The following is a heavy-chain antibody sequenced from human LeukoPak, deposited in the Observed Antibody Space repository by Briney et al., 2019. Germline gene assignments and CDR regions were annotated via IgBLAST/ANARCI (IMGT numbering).Heavy chain of an antibody. J-gene: IGHJ4*02. CDR2: ISSTSSYI. CDR3: AGTNYYDSSGYYSSFDY. Sequence: PGGSLRLSCAASGFIFNSHSMNWVRQAPGKGLEWVSSISSTSSYIYYADSVKSRFTISRDNAKNSLYLQMNSLRAEDTAVYYCAGTNYYDSSGYYSSFDYWGQGTLVTVSS. V-gene: IGHV3-21*01. CDR1: GFIFNSHS. D-gene: IGHD3-22*01.